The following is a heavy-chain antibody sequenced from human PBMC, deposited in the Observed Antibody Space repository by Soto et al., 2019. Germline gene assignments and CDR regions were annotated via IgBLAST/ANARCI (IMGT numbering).Heavy chain of an antibody. Sequence: GGSLRLSCAASGFTFSSYAMHWVRQAPGKGLERVAVISYDGSNKYYADSVKGRFTISRDNSKNTLYLQMNSLRAEDTAVYYCARAKSSSSAYFDYWGQGTLVTVSS. CDR3: ARAKSSSSAYFDY. D-gene: IGHD6-6*01. CDR2: ISYDGSNK. CDR1: GFTFSSYA. J-gene: IGHJ4*02. V-gene: IGHV3-30-3*01.